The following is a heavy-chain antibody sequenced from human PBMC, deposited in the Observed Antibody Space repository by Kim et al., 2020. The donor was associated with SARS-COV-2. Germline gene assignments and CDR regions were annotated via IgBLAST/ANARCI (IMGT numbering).Heavy chain of an antibody. CDR1: GFTFISYG. Sequence: GGSLRLSCAASGFTFISYGMHWVRQAPGKGLEWVAVIWYDGSNKYYADSVKGRFTISRDNSKNTLYLQMNSLRAEDTAVYYCAKDGDGVYFDYWGQGTLGTVSS. J-gene: IGHJ4*02. CDR3: AKDGDGVYFDY. CDR2: IWYDGSNK. D-gene: IGHD7-27*01. V-gene: IGHV3-33*06.